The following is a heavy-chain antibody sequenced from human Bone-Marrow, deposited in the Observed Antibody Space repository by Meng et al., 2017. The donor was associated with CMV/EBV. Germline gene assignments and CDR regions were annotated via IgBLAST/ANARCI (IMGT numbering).Heavy chain of an antibody. V-gene: IGHV4-39*01. CDR1: GGSISSSSYY. CDR3: ARQDLRPSMVVIPPGAFDI. D-gene: IGHD4-23*01. Sequence: GSLRLSCTVSGGSISSSSYYWGWIRQPPGKGLEWIGSIYYSGSTYYNPSLKSRVTISVDTSKNQFSLKLSSVTAADTAVYYCARQDLRPSMVVIPPGAFDIWGQGTRVTV. CDR2: IYYSGST. J-gene: IGHJ3*02.